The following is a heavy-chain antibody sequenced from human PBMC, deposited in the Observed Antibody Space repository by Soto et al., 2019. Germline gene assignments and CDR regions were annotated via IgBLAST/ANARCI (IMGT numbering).Heavy chain of an antibody. CDR3: ARRVISGTYYYGMDV. V-gene: IGHV4-59*08. CDR2: IYYSGST. J-gene: IGHJ6*02. CDR1: GGSISSYY. Sequence: SETLSLTCTVSGGSISSYYWSWIRQPPGKGLEWIGYIYYSGSTNYNPSLKSRVTISVDTSKNQFSLKLSSVTAADTAVYYCARRVISGTYYYGMDVWGQGTTVTVSS. D-gene: IGHD3-10*01.